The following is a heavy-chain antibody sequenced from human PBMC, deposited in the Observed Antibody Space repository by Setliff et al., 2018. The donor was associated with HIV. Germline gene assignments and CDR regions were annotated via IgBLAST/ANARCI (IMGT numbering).Heavy chain of an antibody. V-gene: IGHV4-61*08. D-gene: IGHD3-22*01. CDR1: GGSTTSGGYY. J-gene: IGHJ5*02. CDR2: IYYSGST. CDR3: ARVGGYYYDWFDP. Sequence: PSETLSLTCSVSGGSTTSGGYYWSWIRQHPGKGLEYIGYIYYSGSTNYNPSLKSRVTISVDTSKNQFSLKLSSVTAADTAVYYCARVGGYYYDWFDPWGQGTLVTVSS.